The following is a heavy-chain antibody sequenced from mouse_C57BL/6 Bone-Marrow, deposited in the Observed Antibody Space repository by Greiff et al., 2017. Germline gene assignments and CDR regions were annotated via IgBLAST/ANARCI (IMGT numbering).Heavy chain of an antibody. Sequence: QVQLQQSGPELVKPGASVKISCKASGYSFTSYYIHWVKQRPGQGLEWIGWIYPGSGNTKYNEKFKGKATLTADTSSSTAYMQLSSLTSEDSAVYYSAREGYSNYGNYFDYWGQGTTLTVSS. J-gene: IGHJ2*01. CDR1: GYSFTSYY. D-gene: IGHD2-5*01. CDR2: IYPGSGNT. V-gene: IGHV1-66*01. CDR3: AREGYSNYGNYFDY.